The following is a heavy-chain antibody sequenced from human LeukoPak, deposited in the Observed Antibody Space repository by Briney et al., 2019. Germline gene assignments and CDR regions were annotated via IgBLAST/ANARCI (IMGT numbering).Heavy chain of an antibody. Sequence: GGSLRLSCAASGFTFSDYYMSWIRQAPGKGLEWVSYISSSGSTIYYADSVKGRFTISRDNAKDSLSLQMNSLRAEDTALYYCARDRGGTSWNRRAFDIWGQGTMVTVSS. J-gene: IGHJ3*02. CDR2: ISSSGSTI. D-gene: IGHD6-13*01. CDR3: ARDRGGTSWNRRAFDI. CDR1: GFTFSDYY. V-gene: IGHV3-11*01.